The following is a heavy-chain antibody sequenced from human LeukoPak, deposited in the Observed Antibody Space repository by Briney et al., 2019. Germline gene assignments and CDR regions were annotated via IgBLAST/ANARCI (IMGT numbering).Heavy chain of an antibody. V-gene: IGHV3-23*01. CDR2: ISGSGGST. CDR1: GFTFRSYS. D-gene: IGHD4-17*01. J-gene: IGHJ4*02. CDR3: AKGPSYGTFDY. Sequence: PGGSLRLSCAASGFTFRSYSMRWVRQAPGKGLEWVSAISGSGGSTYYADSVKGRFTISRDNSKNTLYLQMNSLRAEDTAVYYCAKGPSYGTFDYWGQGTLVTVSS.